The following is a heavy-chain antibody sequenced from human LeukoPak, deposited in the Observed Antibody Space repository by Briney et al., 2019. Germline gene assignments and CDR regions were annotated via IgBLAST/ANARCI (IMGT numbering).Heavy chain of an antibody. D-gene: IGHD6-19*01. CDR1: GFTFSSSA. CDR2: ISGSGSGGST. V-gene: IGHV3-23*01. J-gene: IGHJ6*03. Sequence: GGSLRLSCAASGFTFSSSAMSWVRQAPGKGLEWVSNISGSGSGGSTYYVDSVKGRFTISRDNSKNTLFLQMNSLRAEDTAVYYCARVGGYSSGWSPDYYYYYYMDVWGKGTTVTVSS. CDR3: ARVGGYSSGWSPDYYYYYYMDV.